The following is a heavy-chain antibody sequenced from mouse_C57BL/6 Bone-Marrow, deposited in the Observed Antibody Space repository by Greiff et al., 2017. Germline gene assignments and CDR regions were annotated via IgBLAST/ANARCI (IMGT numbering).Heavy chain of an antibody. V-gene: IGHV5-9*04. Sequence: VKLVESGGGLVKPGGSLQLSCAASGFTFSSYTMSWVRQTPEKRLQWVAAISGGGGNTYYPDSVKGRFTISRDNDKNILYLQMSSLRSEDTAVYYCSRQVTTVLATKYFDVWGTGTTVTVSS. CDR1: GFTFSSYT. J-gene: IGHJ1*03. D-gene: IGHD1-1*01. CDR3: SRQVTTVLATKYFDV. CDR2: ISGGGGNT.